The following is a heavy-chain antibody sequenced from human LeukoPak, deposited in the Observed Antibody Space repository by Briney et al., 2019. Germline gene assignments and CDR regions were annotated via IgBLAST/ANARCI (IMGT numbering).Heavy chain of an antibody. CDR2: INPNSGGT. J-gene: IGHJ4*02. CDR3: RTYMYGEYGDYIDY. D-gene: IGHD4-17*01. V-gene: IGHV1-2*02. CDR1: GDTFTGNY. Sequence: ASVKVSCKASGDTFTGNYMCWVRQAPGQGLEWMGWINPNSGGTNYAQKFQGRVTMTRDTSISTAYMELSRLIYDDTAVYYCRTYMYGEYGDYIDYWGQGTLVTVSS.